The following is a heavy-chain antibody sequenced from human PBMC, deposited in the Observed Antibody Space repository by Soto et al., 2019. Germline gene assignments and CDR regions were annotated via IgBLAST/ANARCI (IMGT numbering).Heavy chain of an antibody. J-gene: IGHJ3*02. V-gene: IGHV3-30-3*01. Sequence: GGSLRLSCAASGFTFSSYAMHWVRQAPGKGLEWVAVISYDGSNKYYADSVKGRFTISRDNSKNTLYLQMNSLRAEDTAVYYCARDGAGEQQLDGDAFDIWGQGTMVTVSS. CDR3: ARDGAGEQQLDGDAFDI. D-gene: IGHD6-13*01. CDR2: ISYDGSNK. CDR1: GFTFSSYA.